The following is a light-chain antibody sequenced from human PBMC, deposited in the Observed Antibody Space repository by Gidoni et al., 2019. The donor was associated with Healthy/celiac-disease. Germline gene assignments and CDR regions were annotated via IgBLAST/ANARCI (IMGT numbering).Light chain of an antibody. CDR3: QQYYSYPLT. V-gene: IGKV1-8*01. Sequence: AIRITQSPSSFSPSTGDRVTITCRASQGISSYLAWYQQKPRKAPKLLIYAASTLQSGVPSRFSGSGSGTDFTLTISCLQSEDFATYYFQQYYSYPLTFGGGTKVEIK. CDR2: AAS. CDR1: QGISSY. J-gene: IGKJ4*01.